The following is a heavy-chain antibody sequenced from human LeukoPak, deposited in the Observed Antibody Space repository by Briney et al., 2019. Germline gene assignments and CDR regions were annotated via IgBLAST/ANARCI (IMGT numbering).Heavy chain of an antibody. CDR2: IYSGGST. D-gene: IGHD3-10*01. J-gene: IGHJ5*02. CDR1: GFTVSSNY. Sequence: QFGGSLRLSCAASGFTVSSNYMSWVRPAPGKGLEWVSVIYSGGSTYYADSVKGRFTISRDNSKNTLYLQMSSLRAEDTAVYYCAREGGHYGSGSQNWFDPWGQGTLVTVSS. V-gene: IGHV3-66*01. CDR3: AREGGHYGSGSQNWFDP.